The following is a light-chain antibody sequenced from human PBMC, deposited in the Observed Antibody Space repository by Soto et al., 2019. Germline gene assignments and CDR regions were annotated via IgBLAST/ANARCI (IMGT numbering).Light chain of an antibody. V-gene: IGLV2-11*01. Sequence: SVLTQPRSVSGSPGQSVTVSCTGTSRDVGIYNYVSWYQQRPGTAPKVMIYDVTKRPSGVPDRFSGSKSANTASLTISRLQADDEADYYCCSYAGNYTLLFGGGTKLTVL. J-gene: IGLJ2*01. CDR1: SRDVGIYNY. CDR3: CSYAGNYTLL. CDR2: DVT.